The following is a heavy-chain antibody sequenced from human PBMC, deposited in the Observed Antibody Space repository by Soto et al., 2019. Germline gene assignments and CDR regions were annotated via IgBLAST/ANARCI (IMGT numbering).Heavy chain of an antibody. CDR3: ARATLDYDFWSGYYTSFDY. J-gene: IGHJ4*02. V-gene: IGHV3-74*01. D-gene: IGHD3-3*01. CDR1: GFTFSSYW. CDR2: INSDGSST. Sequence: PGGSLRLSCAASGFTFSSYWMHWVRQAPGKGLVWVSRINSDGSSTSYADSVKGRFTISRDNAKNTLYLQMNSLRAEDTAVYYCARATLDYDFWSGYYTSFDYWGQGTLVTVSS.